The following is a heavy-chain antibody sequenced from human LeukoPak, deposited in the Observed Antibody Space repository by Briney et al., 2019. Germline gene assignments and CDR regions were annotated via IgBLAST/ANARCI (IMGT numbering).Heavy chain of an antibody. CDR1: GYTFIDYY. V-gene: IGHV1-2*02. J-gene: IGHJ6*02. CDR2: INPNSGDT. Sequence: ASVKVSCKASGYTFIDYYMHWVRQAPGQGLEWMGWINPNSGDTNYAQRFQGRLTMTRDTSISTAYIELNRLTSDDTAAYFCARDGSMDVWGQGTTVTVSS. CDR3: ARDGSMDV.